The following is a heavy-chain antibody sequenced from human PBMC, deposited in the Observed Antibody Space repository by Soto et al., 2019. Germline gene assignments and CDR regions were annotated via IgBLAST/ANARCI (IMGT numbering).Heavy chain of an antibody. V-gene: IGHV4-31*03. CDR3: ARVGDYYDSRGSLDY. J-gene: IGHJ4*02. D-gene: IGHD3-22*01. CDR2: IYYSGST. Sequence: SETLSLTCTVSGGSISSGGYYWSWIRQHPGKGLEWIGYIYYSGSTYYNPSLKSRVTISVDTSKNQFSLKLSSVTAADTAVYYCARVGDYYDSRGSLDYWGQGTLVTVSS. CDR1: GGSISSGGYY.